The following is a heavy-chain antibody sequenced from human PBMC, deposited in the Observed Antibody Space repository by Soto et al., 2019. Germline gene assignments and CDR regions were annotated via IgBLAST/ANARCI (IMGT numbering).Heavy chain of an antibody. CDR3: ARNIVATIGYYYYYMDV. CDR1: GFTVSSNY. V-gene: IGHV3-66*01. J-gene: IGHJ6*03. CDR2: IYSGGST. Sequence: GGSLRLSCAASGFTVSSNYMSWVRQAPGKGLEWVSVIYSGGSTYYADSVKGRFTISRDNSKNTLYLQMNSLRAEDTAAYYCARNIVATIGYYYYYMDVWGKGTTVTVSS. D-gene: IGHD5-12*01.